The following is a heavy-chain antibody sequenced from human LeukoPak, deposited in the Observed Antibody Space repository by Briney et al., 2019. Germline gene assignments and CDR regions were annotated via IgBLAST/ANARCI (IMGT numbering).Heavy chain of an antibody. CDR2: INPSGGST. D-gene: IGHD2-21*02. CDR3: ATDLTYAAATVY. V-gene: IGHV1-46*01. Sequence: ASVKVSCKASGYTFTSYYMHWVRQAPGQGLEWMGIINPSGGSTSYAQKFQGRVTMTEDTSTDTAYMELSSLRSEDTAVYYCATDLTYAAATVYWGQGTLVTVSS. J-gene: IGHJ4*02. CDR1: GYTFTSYY.